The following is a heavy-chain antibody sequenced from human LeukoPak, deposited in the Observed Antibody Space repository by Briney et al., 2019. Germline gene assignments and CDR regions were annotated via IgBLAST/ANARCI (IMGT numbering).Heavy chain of an antibody. CDR3: ASYSVVPHAFDI. Sequence: GASVKVSCKASGYTFTSYYMHWVRQAPGQGLEWMGIINPSGGSTSYAQKFQGRVTMTRDTSTSTVYMELSSLRSEDTAVYYCASYSVVPHAFDIWGQGTMVTVSS. CDR2: INPSGGST. CDR1: GYTFTSYY. V-gene: IGHV1-46*01. D-gene: IGHD2-15*01. J-gene: IGHJ3*02.